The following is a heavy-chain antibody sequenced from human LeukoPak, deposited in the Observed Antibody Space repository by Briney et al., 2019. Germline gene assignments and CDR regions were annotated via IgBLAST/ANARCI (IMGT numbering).Heavy chain of an antibody. CDR3: AKIPQVATVTVPYFDH. CDR2: INPNSGGT. CDR1: GYTFTGYY. V-gene: IGHV1-2*02. J-gene: IGHJ4*02. D-gene: IGHD2-21*01. Sequence: ASVKVSCKASGYTFTGYYMHWVRQAPGQGLEWMGWINPNSGGTNYAQKFQGRVTMTRDTSISTAYMELSRLRSDDTAVYYCAKIPQVATVTVPYFDHWGQGTLVTVSS.